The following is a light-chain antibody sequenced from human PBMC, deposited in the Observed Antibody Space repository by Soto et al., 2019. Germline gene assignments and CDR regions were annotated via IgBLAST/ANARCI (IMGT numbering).Light chain of an antibody. CDR2: GAS. Sequence: EVVLTQSPATLSVSPGDRATLSCRASQSVSRNLAWYQQKPGQAPRLLIYGASTRATGVPARFSGSGSATEFTLSIRRLEPEDFAVYFCQHYVYPQWTFGPGTKVEIK. V-gene: IGKV3-15*01. J-gene: IGKJ1*01. CDR1: QSVSRN. CDR3: QHYVYPQWT.